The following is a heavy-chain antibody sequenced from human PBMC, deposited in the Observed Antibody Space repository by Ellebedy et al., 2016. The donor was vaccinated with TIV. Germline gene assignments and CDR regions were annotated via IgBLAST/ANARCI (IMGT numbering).Heavy chain of an antibody. CDR1: GGTFSSYA. J-gene: IGHJ6*02. D-gene: IGHD3-9*01. CDR3: AVYDILTPRGMDA. Sequence: AASVKVSCKASGGTFSSYAINWVRQATAHGLEWMGWMNPNSGNTGYAQKFQGRVTITRNISISTAYMELSSLRSEDTAVYYCAVYDILTPRGMDAWGQGTTVTVSS. CDR2: MNPNSGNT. V-gene: IGHV1-8*03.